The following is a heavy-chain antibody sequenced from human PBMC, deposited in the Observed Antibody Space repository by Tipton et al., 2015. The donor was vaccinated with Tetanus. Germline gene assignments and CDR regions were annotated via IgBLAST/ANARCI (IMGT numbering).Heavy chain of an antibody. CDR1: GGSITSNY. CDR2: IYAPGIT. CDR3: ARVRRGATTDLDY. Sequence: LRLSCTVSGGSITSNYWTWIRQPAGKGLEWIGRIYAPGITNYNPSLKSRVSMSVDTSKNQFSLSLSSVTAADTAVYYCARVRRGATTDLDYWGQGALVTVSS. V-gene: IGHV4-4*07. J-gene: IGHJ4*02. D-gene: IGHD5-12*01.